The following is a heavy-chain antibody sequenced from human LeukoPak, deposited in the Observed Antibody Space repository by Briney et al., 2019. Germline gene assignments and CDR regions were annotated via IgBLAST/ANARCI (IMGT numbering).Heavy chain of an antibody. Sequence: GGSLRLSCVGSGVTLSNYCMYWVRQGPGKGLVWVSGISRDGRTTDYADSGKGRFTTFRDNAKNTLYLQMNSLRAEDTAVYYCVTYNWEYEADYWGQGTLVTVSS. CDR1: GVTLSNYC. J-gene: IGHJ4*02. CDR2: ISRDGRTT. CDR3: VTYNWEYEADY. V-gene: IGHV3-74*01. D-gene: IGHD1-20*01.